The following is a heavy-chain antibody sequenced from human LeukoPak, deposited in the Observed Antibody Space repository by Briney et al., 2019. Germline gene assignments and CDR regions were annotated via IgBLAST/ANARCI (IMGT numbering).Heavy chain of an antibody. CDR3: ARVGVDFDYYYAMDV. CDR1: GYTFTGYY. V-gene: IGHV1-8*02. CDR2: MTPNSGNT. Sequence: ASVKVSCKASGYTFTGYYMHWVRQAPGQGLEWMGWMTPNSGNTGYAQKFQGRVTMTRNTSIGTAYMELSSLRSEDTAVYYCARVGVDFDYYYAMDVWGQGTAVTVSS. D-gene: IGHD3-16*01. J-gene: IGHJ6*02.